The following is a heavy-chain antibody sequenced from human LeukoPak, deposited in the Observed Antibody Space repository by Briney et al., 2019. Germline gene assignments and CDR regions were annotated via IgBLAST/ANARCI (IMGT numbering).Heavy chain of an antibody. J-gene: IGHJ5*02. Sequence: ASVNVSCTASGYTFTSYDINRVRQATGRGLEWMGWMSPNSGNTGYAQKFQGRVTMTTNTSIITAYMELSSLRSEDTAVYYCAREGSGYSYGDNWFDPWGQGTLVTVSS. D-gene: IGHD5-18*01. CDR1: GYTFTSYD. CDR3: AREGSGYSYGDNWFDP. V-gene: IGHV1-8*01. CDR2: MSPNSGNT.